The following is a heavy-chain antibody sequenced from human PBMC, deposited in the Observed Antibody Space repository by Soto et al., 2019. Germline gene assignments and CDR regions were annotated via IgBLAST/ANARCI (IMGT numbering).Heavy chain of an antibody. CDR1: GFTFNTFA. Sequence: GGSLRLSCAASGFTFNTFAMNWVRQAPGKGLEWVSTISGRGGTTSYADSVKGRFIISRDNSKNTLYLQMNSLRAEDTARYYCAKDGSVYSRYHYYYGTEVWGPGTMVNVSS. CDR3: AKDGSVYSRYHYYYGTEV. J-gene: IGHJ6*01. D-gene: IGHD1-26*01. V-gene: IGHV3-23*01. CDR2: ISGRGGTT.